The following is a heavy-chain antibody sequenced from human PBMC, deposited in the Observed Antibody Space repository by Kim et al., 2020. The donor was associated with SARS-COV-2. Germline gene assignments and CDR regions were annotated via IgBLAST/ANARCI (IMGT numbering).Heavy chain of an antibody. CDR3: ARVVGNSGSYYPIDY. Sequence: GGSLRLSCAASGFTFSSYAMHWVRQAPGKGLEWVAVISYDGSNKYYADSVKGRFTISRDNSKNTLYLQMNSLRAEDTAVYYCARVVGNSGSYYPIDYWGQGTLVTVSS. CDR1: GFTFSSYA. V-gene: IGHV3-30*04. CDR2: ISYDGSNK. D-gene: IGHD1-26*01. J-gene: IGHJ4*02.